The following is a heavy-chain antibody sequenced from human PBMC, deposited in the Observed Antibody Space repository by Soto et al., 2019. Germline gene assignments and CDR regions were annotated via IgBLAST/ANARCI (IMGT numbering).Heavy chain of an antibody. CDR1: GFSLSTSGMC. CDR2: IDWDDDK. Sequence: SGPTLVNPTQTLTLTCTFSGFSLSTSGMCVSWIRQPPGKALEWLALIDWDDDKYYSTSLKTRLTISKDTSKNQVVLTMTNMDPVDTAAYYCARIPRCGYSYGYDYWGQGTLVTVSS. CDR3: ARIPRCGYSYGYDY. J-gene: IGHJ4*02. D-gene: IGHD5-18*01. V-gene: IGHV2-70*01.